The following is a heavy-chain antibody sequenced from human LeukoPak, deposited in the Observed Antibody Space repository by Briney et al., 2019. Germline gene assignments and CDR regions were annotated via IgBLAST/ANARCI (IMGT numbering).Heavy chain of an antibody. V-gene: IGHV3-30*02. Sequence: GGSLRLSCAASGFTYSSHGMHWVRQAPGKGLEWVAFIRYDGSNKYYADSVKGRFTISRDNSKNTLYLQMNSLRAEDTAVYYCAKVRLELYDYWGQGTLVTVSS. D-gene: IGHD1-7*01. CDR2: IRYDGSNK. CDR1: GFTYSSHG. J-gene: IGHJ4*02. CDR3: AKVRLELYDY.